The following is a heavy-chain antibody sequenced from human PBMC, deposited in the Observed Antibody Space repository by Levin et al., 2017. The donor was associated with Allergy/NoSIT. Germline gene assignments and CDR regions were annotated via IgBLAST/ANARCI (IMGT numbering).Heavy chain of an antibody. Sequence: GESLKISCAASGFTFSSYAMHWVRQAPGKGLEWVAVISYDGSNKYYADSVKGRFTISRDNSKNTLYLQMNSLRAEDTAVYYCARDGQVAAAGTRGYYDGMDVWGQGTTVTVSS. CDR3: ARDGQVAAAGTRGYYDGMDV. J-gene: IGHJ6*02. CDR2: ISYDGSNK. V-gene: IGHV3-30-3*01. CDR1: GFTFSSYA. D-gene: IGHD6-13*01.